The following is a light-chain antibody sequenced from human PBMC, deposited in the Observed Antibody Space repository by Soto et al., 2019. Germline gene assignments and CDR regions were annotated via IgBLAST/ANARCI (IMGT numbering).Light chain of an antibody. J-gene: IGLJ1*01. Sequence: QSALTQPLSASGSPGQAVTISCTGTSSDGGGYNYVSWFQQHPGKAPKLIIHEVNQRPSRVPDRFSGSKSGNTASLTVSGLQAEDEGTYYCSSYGGYNNVVFGTWTKVTVL. CDR2: EVN. CDR3: SSYGGYNNVV. V-gene: IGLV2-8*01. CDR1: SSDGGGYNY.